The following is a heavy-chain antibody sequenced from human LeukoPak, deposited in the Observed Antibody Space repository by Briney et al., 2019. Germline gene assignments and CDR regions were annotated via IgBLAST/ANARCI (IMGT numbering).Heavy chain of an antibody. CDR1: GYSISSGYY. Sequence: SETLSLTCAVSGYSISSGYYWGWIRHPPGKGLERIGSIYHSGNTFYNPPLKPRVTISVYTSKNQFSLKLSSVTAADTAVYYCARQGYCSSTSCYPPYMDVWGKGTTVTVSS. CDR2: IYHSGNT. CDR3: ARQGYCSSTSCYPPYMDV. J-gene: IGHJ6*03. V-gene: IGHV4-38-2*01. D-gene: IGHD2-2*01.